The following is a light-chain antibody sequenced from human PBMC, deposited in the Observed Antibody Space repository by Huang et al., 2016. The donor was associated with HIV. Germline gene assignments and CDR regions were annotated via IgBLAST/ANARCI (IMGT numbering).Light chain of an antibody. V-gene: IGKV3-15*01. CDR3: QQFNNWPPYT. CDR1: QSINSN. CDR2: GAS. J-gene: IGKJ2*01. Sequence: EIVMTQSPATLSVSPGERVTLSCRASQSINSNLAWYQQKPGQAPRLLIYGASTRATGIPARLSGSGSGTEFTLTISNLQSEDFAVYYCQQFNNWPPYTFGQGTKLEIK.